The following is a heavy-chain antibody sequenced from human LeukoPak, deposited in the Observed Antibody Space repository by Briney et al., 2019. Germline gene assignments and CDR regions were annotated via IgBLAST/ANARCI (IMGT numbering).Heavy chain of an antibody. CDR2: IYHSGST. Sequence: SDTLSLTCAVSGGSSSSGGYSWSWIRQPPGKGQEWIGYIYHSGSTYYNPSLKSRVTISVDRSKNQFSLKLSSVTAADTAVYYCARGLAVRGVMFYYYYYGMDVWGQGTTVTVSS. D-gene: IGHD3-10*01. J-gene: IGHJ6*02. V-gene: IGHV4-30-2*01. CDR3: ARGLAVRGVMFYYYYYGMDV. CDR1: GGSSSSGGYS.